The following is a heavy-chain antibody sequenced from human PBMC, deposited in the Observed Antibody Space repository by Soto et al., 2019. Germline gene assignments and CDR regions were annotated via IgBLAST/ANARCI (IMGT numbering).Heavy chain of an antibody. CDR1: GFTFTSHA. Sequence: QVTLVQSATEVKRPGASVKVSCQTSGFTFTSHAIQWVRQAPGQRPEWLGWINAGNGNTKYSRRFQGRITITRDTAASTAYMELDSLTSEDTALFYCARAPINPKWGVTMFDYWGQGTLVTVSS. J-gene: IGHJ4*02. CDR2: INAGNGNT. CDR3: ARAPINPKWGVTMFDY. V-gene: IGHV1-3*01. D-gene: IGHD7-27*01.